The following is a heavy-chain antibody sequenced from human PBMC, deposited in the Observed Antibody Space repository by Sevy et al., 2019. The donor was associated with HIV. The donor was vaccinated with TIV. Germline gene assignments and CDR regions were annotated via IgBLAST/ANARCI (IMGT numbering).Heavy chain of an antibody. D-gene: IGHD3-22*01. CDR1: GFTFITYT. Sequence: GGSLRLSCAASGFTFITYTMNWVRRAPGKGLEWVSSVGISSSYIYYADSVKGRFTISRDNAKNSLYLQMNSLRAEDMAVYYCARANLDSSGSYDAFDIWGQGTMVTVSS. CDR2: VGISSSYI. J-gene: IGHJ3*02. V-gene: IGHV3-21*01. CDR3: ARANLDSSGSYDAFDI.